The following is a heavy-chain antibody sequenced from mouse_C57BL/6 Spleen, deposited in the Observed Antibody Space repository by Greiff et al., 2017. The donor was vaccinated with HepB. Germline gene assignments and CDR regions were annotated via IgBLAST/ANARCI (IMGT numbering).Heavy chain of an antibody. V-gene: IGHV1-50*01. J-gene: IGHJ1*03. D-gene: IGHD1-1*01. Sequence: VQLQQPGAELVKPGASVKLSCKASGYTFTSYWMQWVKQRPGQGLEWIGEIDPSDSYTNYNQKFKGKATLTVDTSSSTAYMQLSSLTSEDSAVYYCARFSSPYYYGSSYWYFDVWGTGTTVTVSS. CDR3: ARFSSPYYYGSSYWYFDV. CDR1: GYTFTSYW. CDR2: IDPSDSYT.